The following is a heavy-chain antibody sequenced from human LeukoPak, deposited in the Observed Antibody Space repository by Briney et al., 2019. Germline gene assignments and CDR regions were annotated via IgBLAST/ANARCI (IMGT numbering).Heavy chain of an antibody. CDR1: GGFISSYY. CDR2: IYYSGST. J-gene: IGHJ5*02. Sequence: PSETLSLTCTVSGGFISSYYWSWIRQPPGKGLEWIGYIYYSGSTNYNPSLKSRVTISVDTSKNQFSLKLSSVTAADTAVYYCARLDWEWGSSTYNWFDPWGQGTLVTVSS. D-gene: IGHD3-16*01. V-gene: IGHV4-59*08. CDR3: ARLDWEWGSSTYNWFDP.